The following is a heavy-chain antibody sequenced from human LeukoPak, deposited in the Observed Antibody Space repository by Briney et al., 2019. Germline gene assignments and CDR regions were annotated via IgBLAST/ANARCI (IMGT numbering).Heavy chain of an antibody. CDR1: GFTFSSYD. D-gene: IGHD6-19*01. Sequence: GGSLRLSCAASGFTFSSYDMHWVRQATGKGLEWVSAIGTAGDTYYPGSVKGRFTISRENAKNSLYLQMNSPRAGDTAVYYCARANPDSSGWYGSFDPWGQGTLVTVSS. CDR2: IGTAGDT. CDR3: ARANPDSSGWYGSFDP. V-gene: IGHV3-13*01. J-gene: IGHJ5*02.